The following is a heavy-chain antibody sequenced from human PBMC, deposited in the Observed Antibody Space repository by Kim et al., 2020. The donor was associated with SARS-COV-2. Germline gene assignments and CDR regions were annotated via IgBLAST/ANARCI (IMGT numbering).Heavy chain of an antibody. J-gene: IGHJ4*02. CDR2: IYYSGST. CDR3: ASTEDYYDSSGYYRWDFKH. V-gene: IGHV4-39*01. CDR1: GGSISSSRHY. Sequence: SETLSLTCTVSGGSISSSRHYWGWIRQFPGKGLEWIGNIYYSGSTYYNPSLKSRVTISVDTSKNQFSLKMRSVTAADTAVYYCASTEDYYDSSGYYRWDFKHWGQGTLVTVSS. D-gene: IGHD3-22*01.